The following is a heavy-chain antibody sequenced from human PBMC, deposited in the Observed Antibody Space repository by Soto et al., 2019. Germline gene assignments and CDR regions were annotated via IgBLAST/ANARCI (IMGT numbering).Heavy chain of an antibody. V-gene: IGHV3-30-3*01. D-gene: IGHD2-2*01. CDR2: ISYDGSNK. CDR1: GFTFSSYA. CDR3: ARDLGYCSSTSCYDYYYYGMDV. Sequence: QVQLVESGGGVVQPGRSLRLSCAASGFTFSSYAMHWVRQAPGKGLEWVAVISYDGSNKYYADSVKGRFTISRDNSKNTLYLQMNSLRAEDTAVYYCARDLGYCSSTSCYDYYYYGMDVWGQGTTVTVSS. J-gene: IGHJ6*02.